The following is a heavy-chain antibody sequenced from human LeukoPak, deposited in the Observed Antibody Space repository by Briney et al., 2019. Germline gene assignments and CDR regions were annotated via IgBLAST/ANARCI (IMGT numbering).Heavy chain of an antibody. CDR3: ARTSSGGCFGY. J-gene: IGHJ4*02. D-gene: IGHD2-15*01. V-gene: IGHV1-69*13. CDR2: IIPIFGTA. Sequence: ASVKVSCKASGGTFSSYAISWVRQAPGQGLEWMGGIIPIFGTANYAQKFQGRVTITADESTSTAYMELSGLRSEDTALYYCARTSSGGCFGYWGQGTLVTVSS. CDR1: GGTFSSYA.